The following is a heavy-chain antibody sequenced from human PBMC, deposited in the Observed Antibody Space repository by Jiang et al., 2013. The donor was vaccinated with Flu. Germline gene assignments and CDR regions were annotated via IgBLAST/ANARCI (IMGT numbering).Heavy chain of an antibody. CDR3: ARHPPRVLFWFGDLPDNWFDP. Sequence: LLKPSETLSLTCVVHNGSFSGYYWSWIRQPPGKGLEWIGEINESGSTNYNPSLKSRATISLDTSKNQLSPEAEVYEPPRTRAVYFCARHPPRVLFWFGDLPDNWFDPRGQGTLVTVSS. CDR1: NGSFSGYY. V-gene: IGHV4-34*01. CDR2: INESGST. J-gene: IGHJ5*02. D-gene: IGHD3-10*01.